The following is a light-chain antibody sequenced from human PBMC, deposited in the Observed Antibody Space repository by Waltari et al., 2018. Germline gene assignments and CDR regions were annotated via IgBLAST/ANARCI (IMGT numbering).Light chain of an antibody. V-gene: IGLV2-23*03. CDR3: CSYAGSGTFVV. CDR1: STDVWSNNP. CDR2: EGS. J-gene: IGLJ2*01. Sequence: SALTQPASVSGSPGQSITLSCTGTSTDVWSNNPVSLCQQHPGQAPKVVIYEGSERPSGISNRCSGSKSGITASLTISGLQPEDEADYYCCSYAGSGTFVVFGGGTKLTVL.